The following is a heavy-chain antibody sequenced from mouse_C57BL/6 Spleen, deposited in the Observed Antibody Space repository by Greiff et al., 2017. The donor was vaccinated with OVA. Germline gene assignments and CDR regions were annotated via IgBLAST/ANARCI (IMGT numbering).Heavy chain of an antibody. J-gene: IGHJ2*01. CDR2: IRNKANGYTT. CDR1: GSTFTDYY. Sequence: EVQLVESGGGLVQPGGSLSLSCAASGSTFTDYYMSWVRQPPGKALEWLGFIRNKANGYTTEYSASVKGRFTISRDNSQSILYLQMNALRAEDSATYYCARYFPYYFDYWGQGTTLTVSS. V-gene: IGHV7-3*01. CDR3: ARYFPYYFDY.